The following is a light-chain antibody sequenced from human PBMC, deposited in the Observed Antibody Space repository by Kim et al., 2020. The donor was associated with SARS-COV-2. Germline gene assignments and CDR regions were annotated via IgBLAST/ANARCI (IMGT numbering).Light chain of an antibody. CDR2: GVS. J-gene: IGKJ2*01. CDR3: QQASTVPPYT. Sequence: DIQMTQSPASMSASVGDKITITCRASHDIRHVLAWYQVKPGKAPKVLIYGVSTLQLDVPSRFSGSGSGTEFTLTITKLQPEDFATYFCQQASTVPPYTFGQGTKLEI. V-gene: IGKV1D-12*01. CDR1: HDIRHV.